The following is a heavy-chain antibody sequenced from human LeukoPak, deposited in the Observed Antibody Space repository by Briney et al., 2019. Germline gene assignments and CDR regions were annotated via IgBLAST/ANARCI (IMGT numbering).Heavy chain of an antibody. V-gene: IGHV3-48*03. CDR1: GFTFSSYE. D-gene: IGHD5-24*01. CDR2: ISSSGSTI. J-gene: IGHJ4*02. CDR3: ARDSAPRDGYTWGYFDY. Sequence: GGSLRLPCAASGFTFSSYEMNWVRQAPGKGLEWVSYISSSGSTIYYADSVKGRFTISRDNAKNSLYLQMNSLRAEDTAVYYCARDSAPRDGYTWGYFDYWGQGTLVTVSS.